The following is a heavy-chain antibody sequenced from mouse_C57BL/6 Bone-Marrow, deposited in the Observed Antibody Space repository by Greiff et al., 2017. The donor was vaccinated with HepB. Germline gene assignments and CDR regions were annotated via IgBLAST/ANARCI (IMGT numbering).Heavy chain of an antibody. Sequence: QVQLKESGPGLVQPSQSLSITCTVSGFSFTSYGVHWVRQSPGKGLEWLGVIWSGGSTDYNAAFITRLSTSKDNSKSQDFFKMNSQQTDDSAIYYYARHGYGFDYWGQGTLVTVSA. CDR2: IWSGGST. CDR3: ARHGYGFDY. D-gene: IGHD2-2*01. CDR1: GFSFTSYG. V-gene: IGHV2-2*01. J-gene: IGHJ3*01.